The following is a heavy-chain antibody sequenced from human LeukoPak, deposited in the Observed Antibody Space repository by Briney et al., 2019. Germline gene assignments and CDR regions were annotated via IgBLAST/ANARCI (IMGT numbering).Heavy chain of an antibody. CDR3: ARDRRIAVAGTIMSY. Sequence: ASVKVSCKASGYTFTSYGISWMRQAPRQGLEWMGWISAYNGNTNYAQKLQGRVTMTTDTSTSTAYMELRSLRSDDTAVYYCARDRRIAVAGTIMSYWGQGTLVTVSS. CDR1: GYTFTSYG. CDR2: ISAYNGNT. D-gene: IGHD6-19*01. V-gene: IGHV1-18*01. J-gene: IGHJ4*02.